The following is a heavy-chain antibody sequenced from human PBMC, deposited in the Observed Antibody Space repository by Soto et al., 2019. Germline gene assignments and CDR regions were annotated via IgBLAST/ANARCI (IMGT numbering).Heavy chain of an antibody. CDR3: ATSQKGYNWNYFDH. CDR1: GASISGSYYY. J-gene: IGHJ4*02. Sequence: SETLSLTCAVSGASISGSYYYWAWLRQSPGKGPEWIGSVFYTGFTSYNPSLESRVSVSVDTSKSQFSLKLSAVTAADTAAYYCATSQKGYNWNYFDHWGQGALVTVSS. CDR2: VFYTGFT. D-gene: IGHD1-20*01. V-gene: IGHV4-39*01.